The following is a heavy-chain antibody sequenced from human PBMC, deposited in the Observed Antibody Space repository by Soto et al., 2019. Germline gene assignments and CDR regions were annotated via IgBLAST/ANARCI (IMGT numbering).Heavy chain of an antibody. CDR3: ARYGGTAIWYFDI. CDR2: VSHSGTA. CDR1: GASFTGYY. J-gene: IGHJ2*01. D-gene: IGHD2-15*01. V-gene: IGHV4-34*01. Sequence: QVRLQQWGAGLLKPSETLSLTCAVYGASFTGYYWTWLRQSPGKGLEWIGEVSHSGTAKYNPSLKRRVTIPLDTPKSQFSLELPSVTAADTAVYYCARYGGTAIWYFDIWGRGTSVSVSS.